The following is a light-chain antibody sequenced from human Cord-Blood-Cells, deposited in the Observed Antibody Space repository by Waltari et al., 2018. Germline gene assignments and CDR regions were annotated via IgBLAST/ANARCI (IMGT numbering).Light chain of an antibody. CDR3: MQALQTPVT. CDR1: PSPLPSNGDNY. Sequence: IVMTQAPLSLPLTAGEPASIPCRASPSPLPSNGDNYLDWYLQKPGQSPQLLLYLGPNRASAVPARRSVSGAGTGFTLKLSRGEAEDVGVEDCMQALQTPVTFGRGTELEV. J-gene: IGKJ4*02. CDR2: LGP. V-gene: IGKV2-28*01.